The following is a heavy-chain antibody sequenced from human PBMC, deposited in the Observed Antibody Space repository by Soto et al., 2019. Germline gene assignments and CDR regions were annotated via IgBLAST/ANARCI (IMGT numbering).Heavy chain of an antibody. V-gene: IGHV1-69*01. D-gene: IGHD5-12*01. CDR3: ARDGGYDPSYYYYGMDV. CDR2: IIPIFNTA. Sequence: QAQLVQSGAEVKKPGSSVKVSCKASGGTFSTYAISWVRQAPGQGLEWMGGIIPIFNTANYPQKFQGRVTITADASTSTAYMEVSSLRSDDTAVYYCARDGGYDPSYYYYGMDVWGQGTTVIVSS. J-gene: IGHJ6*02. CDR1: GGTFSTYA.